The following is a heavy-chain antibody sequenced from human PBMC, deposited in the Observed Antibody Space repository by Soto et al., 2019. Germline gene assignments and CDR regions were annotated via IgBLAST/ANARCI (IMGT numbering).Heavy chain of an antibody. D-gene: IGHD6-19*01. Sequence: SVKVSCKASGGTFSSYAMSWVRQAPGQGLEWMGGIIPIFGTANYAQKFQGRVTITADESTSTAYMELSSLRSEDTAVYYCARGQAVAGTPPYYYGMDVWGQATTVTVSS. V-gene: IGHV1-69*13. CDR3: ARGQAVAGTPPYYYGMDV. CDR1: GGTFSSYA. CDR2: IIPIFGTA. J-gene: IGHJ6*02.